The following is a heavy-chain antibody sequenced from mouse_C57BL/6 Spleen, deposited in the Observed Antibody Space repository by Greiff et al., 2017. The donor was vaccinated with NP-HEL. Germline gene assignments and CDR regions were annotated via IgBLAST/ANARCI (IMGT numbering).Heavy chain of an antibody. Sequence: EVQVVESGGGLVKPGGSLKLSCAASGFTFSSYAMSWVRQTPEKRLEWVATISDGGSYTYYPDNVKGRYTISRDNAKNNLYLQMSHLKSEDTAMYYCARDYDYPDYWGQGTTLTVSS. CDR1: GFTFSSYA. D-gene: IGHD2-4*01. J-gene: IGHJ2*01. CDR3: ARDYDYPDY. CDR2: ISDGGSYT. V-gene: IGHV5-4*01.